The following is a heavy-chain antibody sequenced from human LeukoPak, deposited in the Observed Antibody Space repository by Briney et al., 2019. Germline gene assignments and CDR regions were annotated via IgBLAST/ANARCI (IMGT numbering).Heavy chain of an antibody. V-gene: IGHV4-61*01. J-gene: IGHJ4*02. CDR2: IHYSWST. CDR3: ARGGLSSGYYSAFDY. D-gene: IGHD3-22*01. CDR1: GGSVSSGNHY. Sequence: SETLSLTCTVSGGSVSSGNHYWSWIRQPPGKGLEWIGYIHYSWSTNYNPSLKSRVTISVDTSKNKSSLKLSSVTAADTAVYYCARGGLSSGYYSAFDYWGQGTLVTVSS.